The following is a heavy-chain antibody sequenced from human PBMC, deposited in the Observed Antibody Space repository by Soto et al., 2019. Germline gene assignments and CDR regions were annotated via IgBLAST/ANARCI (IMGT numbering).Heavy chain of an antibody. CDR2: IKQDGSEK. V-gene: IGHV3-7*01. CDR1: GFTFSSYW. D-gene: IGHD3-10*01. Sequence: EVQLVESGGGLVQPGGSLRLSCAASGFTFSSYWMSWVRQAPGKGLEWVANIKQDGSEKYYVDSVKGRFTISRDNAKNSLYLQMNSLRAEDTAVYYCAREGIITMVRGVILNTGFDYWGQGTLVTVSS. J-gene: IGHJ4*02. CDR3: AREGIITMVRGVILNTGFDY.